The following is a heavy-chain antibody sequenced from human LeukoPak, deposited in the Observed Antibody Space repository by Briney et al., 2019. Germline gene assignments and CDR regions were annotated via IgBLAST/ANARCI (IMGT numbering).Heavy chain of an antibody. J-gene: IGHJ6*02. CDR1: GYTFTSYY. CDR3: ASSVGATSPLRRYYYGMDV. Sequence: ASVKVSCKASGYTFTSYYMHWVRQAPGQGLEWMGIISPSGGSTSYAQKFQGRVTMTRDTSTSTVYMELSSLRSEDTAVYYCASSVGATSPLRRYYYGMDVWGQGTTVTVSS. D-gene: IGHD1-26*01. CDR2: ISPSGGST. V-gene: IGHV1-46*01.